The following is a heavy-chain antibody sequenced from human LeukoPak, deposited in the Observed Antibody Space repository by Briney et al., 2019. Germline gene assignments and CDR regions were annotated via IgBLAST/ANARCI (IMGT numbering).Heavy chain of an antibody. CDR3: AKSDCSSLYCYVLDF. V-gene: IGHV3-23*01. Sequence: PGGSLRLSCAASGFTLTSYAMSWVRKAPGKGLEWVSAMSGDVTATYYADSVKGRFTISRDTSKSTLFLQMSGLRAEDTATYYCAKSDCSSLYCYVLDFWGQGTLVTVSS. D-gene: IGHD3-16*02. CDR1: GFTLTSYA. CDR2: MSGDVTAT. J-gene: IGHJ4*02.